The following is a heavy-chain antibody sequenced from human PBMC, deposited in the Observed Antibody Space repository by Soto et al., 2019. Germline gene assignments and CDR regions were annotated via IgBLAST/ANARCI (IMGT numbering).Heavy chain of an antibody. J-gene: IGHJ2*01. D-gene: IGHD7-27*01. CDR3: GKDPTNWGSYWYFDL. CDR2: ISGSGGST. CDR1: GFTFSSYA. Sequence: EVQLLESGGGLVQPGGSLRLSCAASGFTFSSYAMSWVRQAPGKGLEWVSAISGSGGSTYYADSVKGRFTISRDNSKNTLYLQMNSLRAEDTAVYHCGKDPTNWGSYWYFDLWGRGTLVTVSS. V-gene: IGHV3-23*01.